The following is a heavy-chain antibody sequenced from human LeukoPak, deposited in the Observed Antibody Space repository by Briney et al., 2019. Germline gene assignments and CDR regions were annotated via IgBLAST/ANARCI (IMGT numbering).Heavy chain of an antibody. Sequence: SETLSLTCTVSGGSISSSSDYWSWIRQPPGKGLEWIGYIYYSGSTNYNPSLKSRVTISVDTSKNQFSLKLSSVTAADTAVYYCARGVSDYSYFARYYFDYWGQGTLVTVSS. V-gene: IGHV4-61*01. CDR1: GGSISSSSDY. CDR2: IYYSGST. CDR3: ARGVSDYSYFARYYFDY. J-gene: IGHJ4*02. D-gene: IGHD4-11*01.